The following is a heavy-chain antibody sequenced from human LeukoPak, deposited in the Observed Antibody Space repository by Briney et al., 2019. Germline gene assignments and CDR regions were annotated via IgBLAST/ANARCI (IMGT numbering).Heavy chain of an antibody. J-gene: IGHJ4*02. Sequence: GGSLRLSCAASGFTFDDYGMSWVRQAPGKGLEWVSGINWNGGSTGYADSVKGRLTISRDNAKNSLYLQMNSLRVGDTALYYCARERTYYYDSNPDYFDYWGQGTLVTVSS. D-gene: IGHD3-22*01. CDR1: GFTFDDYG. CDR3: ARERTYYYDSNPDYFDY. V-gene: IGHV3-20*04. CDR2: INWNGGST.